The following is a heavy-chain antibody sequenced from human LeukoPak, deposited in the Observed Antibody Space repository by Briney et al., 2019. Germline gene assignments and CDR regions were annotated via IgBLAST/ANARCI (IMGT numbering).Heavy chain of an antibody. V-gene: IGHV4-59*08. J-gene: IGHJ5*02. CDR2: IYYSGST. Sequence: PSETLSLTCTVSGGSISSYYWSWIRQPPGKGLEWIGYIYYSGSTNYNPSLKSRVTISVDTSKNQFSLKLSSVTAADTAVFSCARRYGSAPWGQGPMVTVSS. D-gene: IGHD3-10*01. CDR1: GGSISSYY. CDR3: ARRYGSAP.